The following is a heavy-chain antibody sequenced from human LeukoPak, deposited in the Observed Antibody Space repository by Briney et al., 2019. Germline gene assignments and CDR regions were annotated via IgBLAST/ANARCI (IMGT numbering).Heavy chain of an antibody. V-gene: IGHV3-48*01. CDR3: ARTYDFGVGPPGDAFDN. D-gene: IGHD3-3*01. CDR1: GFTFTMSS. CDR2: IRGRSDTT. J-gene: IGHJ3*02. Sequence: GGSLRLSCAASGFTFTMSSMNWLRQAPGKGLEWIAFIRGRSDTTYYADSVQGRFTISRDNAEDSVYLQMNSLRVEDTAVYYCARTYDFGVGPPGDAFDNWGQGTLVTVSS.